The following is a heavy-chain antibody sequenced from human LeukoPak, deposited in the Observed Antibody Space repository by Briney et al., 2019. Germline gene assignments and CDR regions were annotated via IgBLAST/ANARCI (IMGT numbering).Heavy chain of an antibody. D-gene: IGHD2-15*01. J-gene: IGHJ5*02. Sequence: SETLSLTCAVYGGSYSGYYWSWIRQPPGKGLEWIGEINHSGSTNYNPSLKSRVTISVDTSKNQFSLKLSSVTAADTAVYYCARGRGYCSGGSCYYNWFDPWGQGTLVTVSS. CDR1: GGSYSGYY. CDR3: ARGRGYCSGGSCYYNWFDP. CDR2: INHSGST. V-gene: IGHV4-34*01.